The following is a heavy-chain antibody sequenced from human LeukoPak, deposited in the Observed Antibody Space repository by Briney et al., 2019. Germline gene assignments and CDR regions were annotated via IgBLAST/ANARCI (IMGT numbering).Heavy chain of an antibody. D-gene: IGHD1-26*01. V-gene: IGHV4-39*07. CDR3: ARDEGIVGAPDY. CDR1: GGSISSSSYY. CDR2: IYYSGST. Sequence: PSETLSLTCTVSGGSISSSSYYWGWIRQPPGKGLEWIGSIYYSGSTYYNPSLRSRVTISVDTSKNQCSLKLSSVTAADTAVYYCARDEGIVGAPDYWGQGTLVTVSS. J-gene: IGHJ4*02.